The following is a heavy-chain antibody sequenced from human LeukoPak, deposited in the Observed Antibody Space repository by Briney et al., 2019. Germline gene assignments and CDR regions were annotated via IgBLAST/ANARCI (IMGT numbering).Heavy chain of an antibody. D-gene: IGHD5-18*01. CDR2: IRYDGSNK. CDR1: GFTFSSYG. V-gene: IGHV3-30*02. J-gene: IGHJ4*02. Sequence: GGSLRLSCAASGFTFSSYGMHWVRQAPGKGLEWVAFIRYDGSNKYYADSVKGRFTISRDNSKNTLYLQMNSLRAEDTAVYYCAKDGGYSHGPKFDYWGQGTLVTVSS. CDR3: AKDGGYSHGPKFDY.